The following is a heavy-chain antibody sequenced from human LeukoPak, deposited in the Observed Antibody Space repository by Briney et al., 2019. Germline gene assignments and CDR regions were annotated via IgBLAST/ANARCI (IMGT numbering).Heavy chain of an antibody. Sequence: SETLSLTCAVSGGSFSGYYWSWIRQPPGKGLEWIGEINYSGSTNYNPSLKSRVTIFVDTSKNQLSLKLTSVTAADNAVYYCARTPAYRVKPVHFDYWGQGTLVTVSS. CDR1: GGSFSGYY. D-gene: IGHD1-26*01. CDR2: INYSGST. V-gene: IGHV4-34*01. CDR3: ARTPAYRVKPVHFDY. J-gene: IGHJ4*02.